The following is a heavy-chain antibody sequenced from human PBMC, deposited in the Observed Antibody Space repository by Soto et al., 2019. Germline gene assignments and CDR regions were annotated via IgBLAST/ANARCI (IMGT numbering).Heavy chain of an antibody. D-gene: IGHD6-19*01. CDR3: ARDRGAVTGQYFDY. J-gene: IGHJ4*02. V-gene: IGHV3-11*05. CDR2: ISSSGTSA. Sequence: QVQLEESGGGLVKPGGSQRLSCAASGFTFSAFYMSWIRQAPGKGLEYISYISSSGTSANYADSVKGRFTISRDNAKNSLYLQMNSLRAEDTAVYYCARDRGAVTGQYFDYWGQGALVTVSS. CDR1: GFTFSAFY.